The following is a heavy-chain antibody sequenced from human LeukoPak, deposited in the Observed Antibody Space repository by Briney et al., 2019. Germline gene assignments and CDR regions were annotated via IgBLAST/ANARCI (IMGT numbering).Heavy chain of an antibody. V-gene: IGHV3-7*01. CDR2: IKKDGSEK. CDR1: GFTFSSYW. Sequence: PGGSLGLSCAPSGFTFSSYWMSWVCQAPGKGLEWVANIKKDGSEKYYVDSVKGRFTISRDNAKTSLYLQMNSLRAEDTAVYYCARDLSGVTGYTYGRGIDYWGQGTLVTVSS. D-gene: IGHD5-18*01. CDR3: ARDLSGVTGYTYGRGIDY. J-gene: IGHJ4*02.